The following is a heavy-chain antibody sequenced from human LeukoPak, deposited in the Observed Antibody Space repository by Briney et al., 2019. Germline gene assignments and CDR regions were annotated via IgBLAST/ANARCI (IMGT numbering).Heavy chain of an antibody. Sequence: SETLSLTCTVSDGSISSSTYYWGWIRQPPGKGLEWIGSIYYSGSTYYNPSLKSRVTISVDTSKNQFSLKLSSVTAADTAVYYCASPGGGPTDYWGQGTLVTVSS. J-gene: IGHJ4*02. V-gene: IGHV4-39*01. CDR1: DGSISSSTYY. D-gene: IGHD3-16*01. CDR2: IYYSGST. CDR3: ASPGGGPTDY.